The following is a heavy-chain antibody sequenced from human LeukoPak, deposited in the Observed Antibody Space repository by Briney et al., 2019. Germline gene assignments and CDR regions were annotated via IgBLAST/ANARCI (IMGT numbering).Heavy chain of an antibody. V-gene: IGHV3-48*03. CDR1: GFTFSSYE. D-gene: IGHD3-22*01. CDR3: ARDYLPYYYDSSGTKFDY. J-gene: IGHJ4*02. CDR2: ISSSGSTI. Sequence: PGGSLRLSCAASGFTFSSYEMNWVRQAPGKGLEWVSYISSSGSTIYYADSVKGRFTISRDNAKNSLYLQMNSLRSDDTAVYYCARDYLPYYYDSSGTKFDYWGQGTLVTVSS.